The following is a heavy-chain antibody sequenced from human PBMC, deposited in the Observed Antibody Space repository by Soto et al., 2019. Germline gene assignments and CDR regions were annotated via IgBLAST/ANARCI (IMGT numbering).Heavy chain of an antibody. J-gene: IGHJ5*02. CDR2: INPRSGDT. CDR3: GRDGVGATPLGWFDP. D-gene: IGHD1-26*01. CDR1: GYTFIGDY. Sequence: QVQLVQSGAEVKKPGASVKVSCNASGYTFIGDYIHWVRQAPGQGIEWMGRINPRSGDTTYAQKFQGRLTMTRDTSISTAYMELSSLRSDDTAVYYCGRDGVGATPLGWFDPWGQGSLVTVSS. V-gene: IGHV1-2*06.